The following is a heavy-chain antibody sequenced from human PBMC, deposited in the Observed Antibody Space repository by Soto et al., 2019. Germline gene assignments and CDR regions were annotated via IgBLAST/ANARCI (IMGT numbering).Heavy chain of an antibody. CDR2: INPSGGNT. CDR1: GYTFTSYY. CDR3: ARDSMITFGGVIVDLDY. D-gene: IGHD3-16*02. V-gene: IGHV1-46*01. Sequence: ASVKVSCKASGYTFTSYYMHWVRQAPGQGLEWMGIINPSGGNTSYAQKIHGRVTMTRDTSTSTVYMELRSLRSDDTAVYYCARDSMITFGGVIVDLDYWGQGTLVTVSS. J-gene: IGHJ4*02.